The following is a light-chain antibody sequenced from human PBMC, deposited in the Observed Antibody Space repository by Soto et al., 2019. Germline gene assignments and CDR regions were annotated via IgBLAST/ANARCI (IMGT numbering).Light chain of an antibody. J-gene: IGLJ2*01. V-gene: IGLV1-40*01. CDR3: QSYDSSLSVV. Sequence: QSVLTQPPSVSGAPGQRVTISCTGSSSNIGAGYDVNWYQQLPGTSPKLLIYSNNYRPSGVPDRFSGSKSDTSASLTITGLQAEDEADFYCQSYDSSLSVVFGGGTQLTVL. CDR2: SNN. CDR1: SSNIGAGYD.